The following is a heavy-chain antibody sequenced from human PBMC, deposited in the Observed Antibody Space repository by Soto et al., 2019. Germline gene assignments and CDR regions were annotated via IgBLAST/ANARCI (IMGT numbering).Heavy chain of an antibody. CDR3: ARLLAGAREYYFDY. CDR2: IYYSGST. V-gene: IGHV4-39*01. D-gene: IGHD6-19*01. CDR1: GGSISSSSYY. J-gene: IGHJ4*02. Sequence: SETLSLTCTVSGGSISSSSYYWGWIRQPPGKGLEWIGSIYYSGSTYFNPSLKSRVTISVDTSKNQFSLKLSSVTAADTAVYYCARLLAGAREYYFDYWGQGTLVTVSS.